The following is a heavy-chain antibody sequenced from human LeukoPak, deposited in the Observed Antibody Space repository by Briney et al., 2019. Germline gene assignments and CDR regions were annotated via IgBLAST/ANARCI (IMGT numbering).Heavy chain of an antibody. D-gene: IGHD3-22*01. CDR1: GGSISSGGYY. CDR2: IYHSGST. V-gene: IGHV4-30-2*02. J-gene: IGHJ6*03. CDR3: ARAYYYDSSGYPWYYYYYMDV. Sequence: PSQTLSLTCTVSGGSISSGGYYWSWIRQPPGKGLEWIGYIYHSGSTYYNPSLKSRVTISVDTSKNQFSLKLSSVTAADTAVYYCARAYYYDSSGYPWYYYYYMDVWGKGTTVTVSS.